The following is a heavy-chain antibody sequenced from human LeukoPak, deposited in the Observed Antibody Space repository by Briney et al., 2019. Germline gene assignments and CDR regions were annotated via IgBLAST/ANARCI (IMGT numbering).Heavy chain of an antibody. J-gene: IGHJ4*02. D-gene: IGHD3-10*01. CDR2: ISGSGGST. V-gene: IGHV3-23*01. CDR3: ARDLLYYGSGSYYNG. CDR1: GFTFSSYD. Sequence: GGSLRLSCAASGFTFSSYDTNWVRQAPGKGLEWVSGISGSGGSTYSVDSVKGRFTVSRDNSKNTLYLQMNSLRAEDTAVYYCARDLLYYGSGSYYNGWGQGTLVTVSS.